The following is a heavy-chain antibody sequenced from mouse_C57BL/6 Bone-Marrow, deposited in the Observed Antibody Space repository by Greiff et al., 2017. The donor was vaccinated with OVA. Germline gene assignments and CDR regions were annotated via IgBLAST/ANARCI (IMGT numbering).Heavy chain of an antibody. J-gene: IGHJ1*03. Sequence: EVMLVESGGGLVQPGGSLKLSCAASGFTFSDYYMYWVRQTPEKRLEWVAYISNGGGSTYYPDPVKGRFTISRDNAKNTLYLQMSRLKSEDTAMYYCARRKDYHWYFDVWGTGTTVTVSS. V-gene: IGHV5-12*01. CDR1: GFTFSDYY. D-gene: IGHD2-4*01. CDR2: ISNGGGST. CDR3: ARRKDYHWYFDV.